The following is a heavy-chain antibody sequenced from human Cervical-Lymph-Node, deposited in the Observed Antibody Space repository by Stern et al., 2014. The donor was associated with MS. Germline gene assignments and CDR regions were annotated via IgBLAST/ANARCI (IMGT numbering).Heavy chain of an antibody. CDR1: GFSLNTYV. Sequence: VQLVESGGHVVQPGMSLTLSCAASGFSLNTYVVHWVRQAPGKGLEWVAAMSHDGFSKYYADSLKGRITISRDSSRTTVYLQMDSLTVEDSALFYCAREGHSSGRCGAFDLWGQGTMVTVSS. V-gene: IGHV3-30*03. CDR2: MSHDGFSK. D-gene: IGHD6-19*01. CDR3: AREGHSSGRCGAFDL. J-gene: IGHJ3*01.